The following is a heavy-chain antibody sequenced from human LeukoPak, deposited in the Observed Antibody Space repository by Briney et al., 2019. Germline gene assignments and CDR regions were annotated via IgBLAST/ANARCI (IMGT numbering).Heavy chain of an antibody. J-gene: IGHJ6*02. CDR2: IRRRALGETA. CDR1: GFTFGDYA. V-gene: IGHV3-49*04. Sequence: GGSLRLSCTASGFTFGDYAVSWVRRAPGRGLEWVGLIRRRALGETADYAASVKGRFTISRDDSKSIAYLQMNSLKTEDTAVYYCTREGAAAAYGMDVWGQGTTVTVSS. CDR3: TREGAAAAYGMDV. D-gene: IGHD6-13*01.